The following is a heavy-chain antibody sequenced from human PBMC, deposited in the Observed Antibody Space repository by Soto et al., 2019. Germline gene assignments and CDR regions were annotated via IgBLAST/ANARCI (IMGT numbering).Heavy chain of an antibody. CDR1: GYTFTDYF. J-gene: IGHJ5*02. D-gene: IGHD1-7*01. CDR3: ARVTATSPDAWLGP. V-gene: IGHV1-2*04. CDR2: INPNSGST. Sequence: QVQLVQSGAEVKKPGASVTVSCRASGYTFTDYFLHWVRQAPGHGLEWMGWINPNSGSTHFAPKFQGWVTMTRDASISTVYLVLNRLRSDDTAVYYCARVTATSPDAWLGPWGQGTLVTVSS.